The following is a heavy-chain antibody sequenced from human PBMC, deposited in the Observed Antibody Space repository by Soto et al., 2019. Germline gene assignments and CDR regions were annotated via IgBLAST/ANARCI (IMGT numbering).Heavy chain of an antibody. CDR3: ARVRDCSSTSCYRGDDAFDI. CDR2: IYYSGST. Sequence: PSETLYLTCTVSGGSISSYYWSWIRQPPGKGLEWIGYIYYSGSTNYNPSLKSRVTISVDTSKNQFSLKLSSVTAADTAVYYCARVRDCSSTSCYRGDDAFDIWGQGTMVTVSS. D-gene: IGHD2-2*02. CDR1: GGSISSYY. V-gene: IGHV4-59*01. J-gene: IGHJ3*02.